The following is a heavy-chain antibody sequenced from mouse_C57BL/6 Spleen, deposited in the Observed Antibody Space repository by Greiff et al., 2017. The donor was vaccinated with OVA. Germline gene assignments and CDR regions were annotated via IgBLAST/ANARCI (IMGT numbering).Heavy chain of an antibody. D-gene: IGHD2-4*01. CDR3: AREGDYDREGQYFDV. CDR2: INPNYGTT. V-gene: IGHV1-39*01. J-gene: IGHJ1*03. Sequence: EVKLVESGPELVKPGASVKISCKASGYSFTDYNMNWVKQSNGKSLEWIGVINPNYGTTSYNQKFKGKATLTVDQSSSTAYMQLNSQTSENTAIYYCAREGDYDREGQYFDVWGTGTTLTVSS. CDR1: GYSFTDYN.